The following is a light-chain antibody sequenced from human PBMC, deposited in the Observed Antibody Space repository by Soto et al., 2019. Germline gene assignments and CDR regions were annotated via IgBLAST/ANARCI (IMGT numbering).Light chain of an antibody. CDR2: EGS. CDR3: CSYAGSSTPHVE. CDR1: SSDVGGYNL. V-gene: IGLV2-23*01. Sequence: QSALTQPASVSGSPGQSITISCSGTSSDVGGYNLVSWYQQHPGKAPKLMIYEGSKRPSGVSNRFSGSKSGNTASLTISGLQAEDEADYYCCSYAGSSTPHVEFGGGTKLTVL. J-gene: IGLJ2*01.